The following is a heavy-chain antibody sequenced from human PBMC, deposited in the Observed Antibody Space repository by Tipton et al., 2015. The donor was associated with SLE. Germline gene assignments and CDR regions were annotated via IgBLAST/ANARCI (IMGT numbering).Heavy chain of an antibody. CDR3: ARERAILQLASYYYGMDV. CDR1: GFTVSTSY. Sequence: VQLVQSGGGLVQPEGSLRLSCSASGFTVSTSYMNWVRQAPGKGLEWVSSISSSSSYIYYADSVKGRFTISRDNSKNTLYLQMNSLRAEDTAVYYCARERAILQLASYYYGMDVWGQGTTVTVSS. J-gene: IGHJ6*02. CDR2: ISSSSSYI. D-gene: IGHD6-6*01. V-gene: IGHV3-21*01.